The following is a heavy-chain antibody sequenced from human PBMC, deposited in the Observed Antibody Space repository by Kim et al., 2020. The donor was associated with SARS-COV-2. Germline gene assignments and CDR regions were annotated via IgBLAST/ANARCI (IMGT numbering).Heavy chain of an antibody. J-gene: IGHJ5*02. V-gene: IGHV3-30-3*01. CDR2: ISYDGSNK. CDR3: ARDGSGSYSWFEP. D-gene: IGHD1-26*01. CDR1: GFTFSSYA. Sequence: GGSLRLSCAAFGFTFSSYAMHWVRQAPGKGLVWVAVISYDGSNKYYADSVKGRFTIPRDNSKNTLYLQMNSLRAEDTAVYYCARDGSGSYSWFEPWGQGT.